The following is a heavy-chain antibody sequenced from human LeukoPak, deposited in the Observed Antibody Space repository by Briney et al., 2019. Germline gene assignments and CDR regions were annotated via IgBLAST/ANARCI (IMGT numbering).Heavy chain of an antibody. CDR2: IYHSGST. Sequence: SETLSLTCAVSGYSISSGYYWGWIRQPPGKGLEWIGSIYHSGSTNYNPSLKSRVTISVDTSKNQFSLKLSSVTAADTAVYYCARVFDTMVRGVKRFDPWGQGTLVTVSS. D-gene: IGHD3-10*01. J-gene: IGHJ5*02. CDR1: GYSISSGYY. CDR3: ARVFDTMVRGVKRFDP. V-gene: IGHV4-38-2*01.